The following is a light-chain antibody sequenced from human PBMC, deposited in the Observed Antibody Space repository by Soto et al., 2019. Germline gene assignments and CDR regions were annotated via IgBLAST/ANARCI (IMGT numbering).Light chain of an antibody. J-gene: IGLJ1*01. V-gene: IGLV1-47*01. CDR1: SSNIGSYY. Sequence: QSVLTQPHSASGTPGQRVTLSCSGNSSNIGSYYVSWYHQLPGTPPKLLIYRNNRRPSWVPDRFSGSKSGTSASLAISGLRSDDEADYYCAAWDDSLRGYVFGTGTKVTVL. CDR2: RNN. CDR3: AAWDDSLRGYV.